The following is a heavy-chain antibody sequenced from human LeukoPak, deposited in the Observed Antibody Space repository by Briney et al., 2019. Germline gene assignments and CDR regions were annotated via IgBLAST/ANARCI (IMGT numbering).Heavy chain of an antibody. D-gene: IGHD5-18*01. J-gene: IGHJ4*02. CDR1: RFTFSSYG. V-gene: IGHV3-33*01. CDR2: IWYDGSNK. Sequence: GGSLRLSCAASRFTFSSYGMHWVRQAPGKGLEWVAVIWYDGSNKYYADSVKGRFTISRDNSKNTLYLQMNSLRAEDTAIYYCMTAAGYNFGQYWGQGTLVTVSS. CDR3: MTAAGYNFGQY.